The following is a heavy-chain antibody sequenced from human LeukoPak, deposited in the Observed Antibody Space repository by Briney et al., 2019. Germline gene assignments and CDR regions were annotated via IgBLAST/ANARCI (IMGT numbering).Heavy chain of an antibody. CDR2: ISHDGINK. Sequence: PGGSLRLSCVVSGFSFSSYAMHWVRQAPGKGLEWVAVISHDGINKYYADSVKGRFTISRDISKNTLYVQMSSLRGEDTAVYYCARDRREYSSGWYFDQWGQGILVTVSS. J-gene: IGHJ4*02. D-gene: IGHD6-19*01. CDR3: ARDRREYSSGWYFDQ. CDR1: GFSFSSYA. V-gene: IGHV3-30*04.